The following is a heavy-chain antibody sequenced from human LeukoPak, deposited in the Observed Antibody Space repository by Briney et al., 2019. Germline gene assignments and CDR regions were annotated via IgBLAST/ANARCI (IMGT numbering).Heavy chain of an antibody. CDR1: GFTFSSYS. D-gene: IGHD2-15*01. Sequence: GGSLRLSCAASGFTFSSYSMNWVRQAPGKGLEWLSYISSSSSIIYYADSVKGRFTISRDNAKNSLYLQMNSLRDEDTAVYYCARGYCSGGSCYSDYWGQGTLVTVSS. J-gene: IGHJ4*02. CDR3: ARGYCSGGSCYSDY. V-gene: IGHV3-48*02. CDR2: ISSSSSII.